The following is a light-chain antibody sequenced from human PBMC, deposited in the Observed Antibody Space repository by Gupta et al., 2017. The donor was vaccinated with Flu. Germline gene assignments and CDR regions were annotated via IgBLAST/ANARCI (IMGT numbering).Light chain of an antibody. J-gene: IGLJ3*02. CDR2: RNN. V-gene: IGLV1-47*01. Sequence: TXXXSXSSPNIGSNYVYWYQQLPGTAPKLLIYRNNQRPSGVPDRFSGSKSGTSASLAISGLRSEDEADYYCAAWDDSLSGWVFGGGTKLTVL. CDR1: SPNIGSNY. CDR3: AAWDDSLSGWV.